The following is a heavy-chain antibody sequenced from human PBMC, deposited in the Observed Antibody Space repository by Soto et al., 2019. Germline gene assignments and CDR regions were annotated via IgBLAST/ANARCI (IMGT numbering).Heavy chain of an antibody. D-gene: IGHD3-16*01. CDR1: GFTFRIYS. V-gene: IGHV3-33*01. CDR2: MWYDGTNK. Sequence: GGSLRLSCAASGFTFRIYSMHWVRQSPGKGREWVAVMWYDGTNKYYGESVKGRFTISRDNSEDTLYLQMNSLRVEDTAVYYCARDATFGTKGGSFDIWGHGTLVTVSS. CDR3: ARDATFGTKGGSFDI. J-gene: IGHJ3*02.